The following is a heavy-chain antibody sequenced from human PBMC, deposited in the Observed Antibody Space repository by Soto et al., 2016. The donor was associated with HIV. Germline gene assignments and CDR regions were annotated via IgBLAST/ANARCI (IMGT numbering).Heavy chain of an antibody. CDR2: IDHSGNT. J-gene: IGHJ6*02. D-gene: IGHD3-16*01. V-gene: IGHV4-34*02. CDR3: ARGEGLFLGDPSFYRVQRPSQYYHGLDV. Sequence: QVRLQQWGAGLLKPSATLSLTCAVYGDTFNDFYWTWIRQIPGKGLEWIGEIDHSGNTNFNPSLKSRVSMSVDPSKNQFSLKLSSVTAADSAVYFCARGEGLFLGDPSFYRVQRPSQYYHGLDVWGHGTVVTVSS. CDR1: GDTFNDFY.